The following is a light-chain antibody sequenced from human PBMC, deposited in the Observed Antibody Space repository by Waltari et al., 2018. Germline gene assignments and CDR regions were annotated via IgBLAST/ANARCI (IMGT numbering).Light chain of an antibody. Sequence: QSALTQPASVSGSPGPSITISCAGTSSDIGGYNYVSWYQQHPDEAPKLIIYETSKRPSGVSNRFSASKSGDTASLTISGLQAEDESDYYCTSYTSDNLYVFGSGTKVTVL. CDR2: ETS. CDR3: TSYTSDNLYV. CDR1: SSDIGGYNY. V-gene: IGLV2-14*01. J-gene: IGLJ1*01.